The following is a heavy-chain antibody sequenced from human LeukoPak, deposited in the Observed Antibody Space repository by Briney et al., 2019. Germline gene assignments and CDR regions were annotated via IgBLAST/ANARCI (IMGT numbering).Heavy chain of an antibody. Sequence: SETLSLTCAVYGGSFSGYYWSWIRQPPGKGLEWIGEINHSGSTNYNPSLKSRVTISVDTSKNQFSLKLSSVTAADTAVYYCARHNSSWKLGAFEIWGQGTMVTVSS. CDR1: GGSFSGYY. J-gene: IGHJ3*02. V-gene: IGHV4-34*01. CDR3: ARHNSSWKLGAFEI. CDR2: INHSGST. D-gene: IGHD6-13*01.